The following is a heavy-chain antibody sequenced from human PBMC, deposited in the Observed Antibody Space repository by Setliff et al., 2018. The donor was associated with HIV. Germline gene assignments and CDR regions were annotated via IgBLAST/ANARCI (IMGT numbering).Heavy chain of an antibody. CDR3: AREIVTLYTGGHYLYGIDV. CDR1: GFTFSSYA. V-gene: IGHV3-21*01. J-gene: IGHJ6*02. CDR2: ISSSSYYI. Sequence: GALRLSCAASGFTFSSYAMHWVRQAPGKGLEWVSSISSSSYYIYYADSVKGRFTISRDNSKNTLFLQMNSLRAEDTAVYYCAREIVTLYTGGHYLYGIDVWGQGTAVTVSS. D-gene: IGHD3-22*01.